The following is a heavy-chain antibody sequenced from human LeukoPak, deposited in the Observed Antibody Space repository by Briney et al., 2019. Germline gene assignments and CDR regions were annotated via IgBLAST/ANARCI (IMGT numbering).Heavy chain of an antibody. Sequence: GGSLRLSCAASGFTFSSYTMHWVRQAPGKGLEWVAVTSSDGNIKYYADSVKGRLTISRDNSKNTLYLQMNSLRGEDTGVYFCARDPVPATARHFDYWGQGTLVTVSS. V-gene: IGHV3-30-3*01. D-gene: IGHD1-1*01. J-gene: IGHJ4*02. CDR3: ARDPVPATARHFDY. CDR1: GFTFSSYT. CDR2: TSSDGNIK.